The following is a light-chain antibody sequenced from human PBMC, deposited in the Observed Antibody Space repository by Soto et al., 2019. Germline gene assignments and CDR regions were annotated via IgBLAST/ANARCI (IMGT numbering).Light chain of an antibody. J-gene: IGKJ1*01. V-gene: IGKV1-5*03. CDR1: HSVSTW. CDR3: QHYNSYPWT. Sequence: DIPMTQSPSTLSASVGDRVTITCRASHSVSTWLAWYQQKAGKAPKLLIYKASSLESGVPSRFSGSGSGTEFTLTISSLQPDDFATYYCQHYNSYPWTFGQGTKVEIK. CDR2: KAS.